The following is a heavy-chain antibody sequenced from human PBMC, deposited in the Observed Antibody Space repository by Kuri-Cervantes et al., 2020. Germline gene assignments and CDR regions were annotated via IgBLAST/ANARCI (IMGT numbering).Heavy chain of an antibody. CDR1: GXSFSGYY. CDR3: ARRSYXXNYFDY. V-gene: IGHV4-34*01. D-gene: IGHD1-26*01. CDR2: INXSGST. Sequence: GSLRLSCAVYGXSFSGYYWTWIRXPPGKGXEWIGXINXSGSTNYNPSLKSRVTISVDKSKNQFSLKLSSVTAADTAXXYCARRSYXXNYFDYWGQGTLVTISS. J-gene: IGHJ4*02.